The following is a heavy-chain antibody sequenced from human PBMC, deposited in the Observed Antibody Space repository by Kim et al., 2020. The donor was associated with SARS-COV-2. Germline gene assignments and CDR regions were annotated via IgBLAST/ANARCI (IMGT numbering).Heavy chain of an antibody. V-gene: IGHV3-23*01. Sequence: GGSLRLSCAASGFTFSSNAMYWVRQAPGKGLEWVSSISSSGGSTFYADSVKGRFTISRDNSKNTLYLPMNSLRAEATAVYYCAKDHPSPYSSSSYPLFD. CDR2: ISSSGGST. J-gene: IGHJ4*01. CDR1: GFTFSSNA. CDR3: AKDHPSPYSSSSYPLFD. D-gene: IGHD6-6*01.